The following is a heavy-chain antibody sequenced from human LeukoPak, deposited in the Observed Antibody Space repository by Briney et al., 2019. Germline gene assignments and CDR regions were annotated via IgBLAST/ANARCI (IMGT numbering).Heavy chain of an antibody. D-gene: IGHD3-22*01. CDR1: GFTFDDYA. CDR3: ATLPYYYDSSGSYYFDY. V-gene: IGHV3-9*01. J-gene: IGHJ4*02. Sequence: PGGSLRLSCAASGFTFDDYAMHWVRQAPGKGLEWVSGPNWNSGGIVYADSVKGRFTISRDNSKNTLYLQMNSLRVEDTTVYYCATLPYYYDSSGSYYFDYWGQGTLVTVSS. CDR2: PNWNSGGI.